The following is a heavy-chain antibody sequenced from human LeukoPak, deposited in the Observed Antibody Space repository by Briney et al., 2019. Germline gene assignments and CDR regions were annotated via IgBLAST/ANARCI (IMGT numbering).Heavy chain of an antibody. CDR1: GGSISSYY. Sequence: PSETLSLTCTVSGGSISSYYWSWIRQPPGKGLEWIGFISYSGSTNYNPSLKSRVTISVDTSKDQFSLKLSSVTAADTAVYYCARERRYYDSSGYYYAMDVWGQGTTVTVSS. D-gene: IGHD3-22*01. J-gene: IGHJ6*02. CDR3: ARERRYYDSSGYYYAMDV. V-gene: IGHV4-59*01. CDR2: ISYSGST.